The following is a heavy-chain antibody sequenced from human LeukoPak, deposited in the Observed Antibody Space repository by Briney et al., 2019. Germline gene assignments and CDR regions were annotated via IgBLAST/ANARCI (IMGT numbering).Heavy chain of an antibody. CDR3: ASHVSGWFGELVYYYMDV. D-gene: IGHD3-10*01. J-gene: IGHJ6*03. V-gene: IGHV4-59*08. CDR1: GGSISSYY. CDR2: IYYSGST. Sequence: SETLSLTCTVSGGSISSYYWSWIRQPPGKGLEWIGYIYYSGSTNYNPSLKSRVTISVDTSKNQFSLKLSSVTAADTAVYYCASHVSGWFGELVYYYMDVWGKGTTVTVSS.